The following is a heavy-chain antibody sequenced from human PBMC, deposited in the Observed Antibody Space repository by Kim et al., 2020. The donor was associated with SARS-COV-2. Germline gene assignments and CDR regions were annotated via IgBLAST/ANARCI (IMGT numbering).Heavy chain of an antibody. CDR3: ARHLSGLHITPFGD. V-gene: IGHV4-39*01. J-gene: IGHJ4*01. D-gene: IGHD6-19*01. CDR1: GDSISGSPYY. CDR2: IHHSGTA. Sequence: SETLSLTCTAFGDSISGSPYYWGWIRQPPGQGLEWFGRIHHSGTAYYQPYLQSRVTVSVDTSKNQFSLKLISVTAADTVGYYCARHLSGLHITPFGDWG.